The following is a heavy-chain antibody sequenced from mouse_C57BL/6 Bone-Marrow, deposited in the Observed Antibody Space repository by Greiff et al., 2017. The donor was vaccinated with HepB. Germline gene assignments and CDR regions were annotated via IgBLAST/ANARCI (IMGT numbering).Heavy chain of an antibody. CDR1: GYAFSSYW. Sequence: VQLQQSGAELVKPGASVKISCKASGYAFSSYWMNWVKQRPGKGLEWIGQIYPGDGDTNYNGKFKGKATLTADKSSSTAYMQLSSLTSEDSAVYFCARGLITTVVARGYFDVWGTGTTVTVSS. J-gene: IGHJ1*03. D-gene: IGHD1-1*01. CDR3: ARGLITTVVARGYFDV. CDR2: IYPGDGDT. V-gene: IGHV1-80*01.